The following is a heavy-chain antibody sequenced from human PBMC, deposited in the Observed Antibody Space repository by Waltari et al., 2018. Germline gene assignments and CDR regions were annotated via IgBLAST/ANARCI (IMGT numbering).Heavy chain of an antibody. J-gene: IGHJ4*02. CDR2: ISSDGTGT. CDR1: GINFRHHW. Sequence: EGQLVESGGGVVQPGGSLRLPCAASGINFRHHWMHWVRQAPGKGLVWISRISSDGTGTDYADSVQGRFVISRDNARDTLYLQMNNLRAEDTALYYCARLEAEQWLGVYWGPGTLVTVSS. V-gene: IGHV3-74*01. D-gene: IGHD6-19*01. CDR3: ARLEAEQWLGVY.